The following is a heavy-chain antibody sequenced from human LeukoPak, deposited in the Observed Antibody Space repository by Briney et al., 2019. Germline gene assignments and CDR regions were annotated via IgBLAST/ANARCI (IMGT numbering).Heavy chain of an antibody. Sequence: GGSLRLSCAASGFTFSSYGMHWVRQAPGKGLEWVAVIWYDENNKHYADSVKGRFTISRYNSKNTVYLQMNSLRAEDTAVYYCARDLRVYSSSSPFDYWGQGTLVTVSS. D-gene: IGHD6-6*01. CDR2: IWYDENNK. J-gene: IGHJ4*02. CDR1: GFTFSSYG. V-gene: IGHV3-33*01. CDR3: ARDLRVYSSSSPFDY.